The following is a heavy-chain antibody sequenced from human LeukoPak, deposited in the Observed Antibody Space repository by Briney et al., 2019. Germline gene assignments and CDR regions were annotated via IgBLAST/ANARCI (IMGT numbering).Heavy chain of an antibody. D-gene: IGHD3-10*01. CDR3: ARDRTTMVRGVKAWFDP. CDR1: GYTFTGYY. V-gene: IGHV1-2*02. J-gene: IGHJ5*02. Sequence: GASVKVSCKASGYTFTGYYMHWVRQAPGQGLEWMGWINPNSGGTNYAQKFQGRVTMTRDASISTAYMELSRLRSDDTAVYYRARDRTTMVRGVKAWFDPWGQGTLVTVSS. CDR2: INPNSGGT.